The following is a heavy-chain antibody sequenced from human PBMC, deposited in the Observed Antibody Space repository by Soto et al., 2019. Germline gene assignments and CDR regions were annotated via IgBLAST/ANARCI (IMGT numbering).Heavy chain of an antibody. Sequence: VASVKVSCKASGYTFTSYGISWVRQAPGQGLEWMGWISAYNGNTNYAQKLQGRVTMTTDTSTSTAYMELRSLSFDDRAVYYCAWESTNYEDYWGQGTLVTVSS. V-gene: IGHV1-18*01. CDR3: AWESTNYEDY. CDR2: ISAYNGNT. J-gene: IGHJ4*02. D-gene: IGHD3-22*01. CDR1: GYTFTSYG.